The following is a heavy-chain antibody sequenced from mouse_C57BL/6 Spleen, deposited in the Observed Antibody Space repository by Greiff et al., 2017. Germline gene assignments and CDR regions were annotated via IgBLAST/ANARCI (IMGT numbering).Heavy chain of an antibody. D-gene: IGHD2-3*01. CDR2: INPNNGGT. Sequence: EVKLVESGPELVKPGASVKISCKASGYTFTDYYMNWVKQSHGKSLEWIGDINPNNGGTSYNQKFKGKATLTVDKSSSTAYMELRSLTSEDSAVYYCARGDGWYFDVWGTGTTVTVSS. V-gene: IGHV1-26*01. J-gene: IGHJ1*03. CDR3: ARGDGWYFDV. CDR1: GYTFTDYY.